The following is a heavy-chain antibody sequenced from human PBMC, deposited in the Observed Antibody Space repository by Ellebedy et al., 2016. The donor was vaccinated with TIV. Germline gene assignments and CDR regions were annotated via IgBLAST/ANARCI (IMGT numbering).Heavy chain of an antibody. V-gene: IGHV1-18*01. D-gene: IGHD3-3*01. Sequence: ASVKVSCXASGGTFSNYAISWVRQAPGQGLEWMGWISAYNGNTNYAQKLQGRVTMTTDTSTSTAYMELRSLRSDDTAVYYCARDAARDDFWSGYYTGGYYYYGMDVWGQGTTVTVSS. CDR3: ARDAARDDFWSGYYTGGYYYYGMDV. J-gene: IGHJ6*02. CDR1: GGTFSNYA. CDR2: ISAYNGNT.